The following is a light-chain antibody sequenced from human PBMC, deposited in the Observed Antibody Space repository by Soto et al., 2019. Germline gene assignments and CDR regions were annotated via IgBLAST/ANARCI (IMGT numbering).Light chain of an antibody. CDR3: KQSHNWYT. CDR2: GAS. CDR1: QSVSSK. Sequence: ELVMTQSPATLSVSPGDRATLSCRASQSVSSKLAWYQQRPGQAPRLLIYGASTRATGIQARFSGSGSGTEFTLTIKSLQSEDFAVYYCKQSHNWYTFGQGTKVDIK. V-gene: IGKV3-15*01. J-gene: IGKJ2*01.